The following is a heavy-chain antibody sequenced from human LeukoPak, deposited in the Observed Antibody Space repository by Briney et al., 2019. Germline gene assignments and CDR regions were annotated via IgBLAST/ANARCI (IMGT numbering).Heavy chain of an antibody. Sequence: PSETLSLTCTVSSGSISTSNYYWGWVRQPPGKALEWIGNIFYSPSLKSRVTISVDTSKNQFSLKLSSVTAADTAVYYCARENARITIFGVVGDWFDPWGQGTLVTVSS. D-gene: IGHD3-3*01. J-gene: IGHJ5*02. CDR3: ARENARITIFGVVGDWFDP. V-gene: IGHV4-61*05. CDR1: SGSISTSNYY. CDR2: IFYS.